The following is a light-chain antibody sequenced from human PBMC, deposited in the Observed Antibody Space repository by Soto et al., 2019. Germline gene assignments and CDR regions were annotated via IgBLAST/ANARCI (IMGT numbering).Light chain of an antibody. J-gene: IGKJ2*03. CDR1: QSVSSSY. CDR3: QQYGSSQYS. V-gene: IGKV3-20*01. Sequence: EIVLTQSPGTLSLSPGERATLSCRASQSVSSSYLAWYQQKPGQAPGLLIYGASSRATGIPDRFSGSGSGTDFTLTISRLEPADFAVYYCQQYGSSQYSFGQGTKLEIK. CDR2: GAS.